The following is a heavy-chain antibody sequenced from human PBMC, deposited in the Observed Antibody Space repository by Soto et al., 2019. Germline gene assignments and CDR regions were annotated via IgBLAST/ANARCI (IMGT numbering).Heavy chain of an antibody. CDR3: AKPHIAETWRPLVGHGMDV. CDR1: GFTFSSYG. D-gene: IGHD6-13*01. CDR2: ISYDGSNK. J-gene: IGHJ6*02. Sequence: GGSLRLSCAASGFTFSSYGMHWVRQAPGKGLEWVAVISYDGSNKYYADSVKGRFTISRDNSKNTLYLQMNSLRAEDTAVYYCAKPHIAETWRPLVGHGMDVWGQGTTVTVSS. V-gene: IGHV3-30*18.